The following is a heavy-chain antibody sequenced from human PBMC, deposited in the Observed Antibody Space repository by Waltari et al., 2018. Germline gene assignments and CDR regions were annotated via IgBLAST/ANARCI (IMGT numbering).Heavy chain of an antibody. D-gene: IGHD5-18*01. V-gene: IGHV3-74*01. J-gene: IGHJ4*02. CDR1: GFTFSTYW. Sequence: EVQLVESGGGLVQPGGSLRLSCAASGFTFSTYWMHWVRQAPGKGLVWVSRISTDGSSTTYADSVKGRFTISRDNAKNTLYLQMNSLRAEDTAVYYCARGPYSDGWCYIDYWGQGSLVTVSS. CDR2: ISTDGSST. CDR3: ARGPYSDGWCYIDY.